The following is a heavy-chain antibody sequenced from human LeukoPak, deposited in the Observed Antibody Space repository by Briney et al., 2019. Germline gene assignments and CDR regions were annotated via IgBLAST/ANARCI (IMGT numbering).Heavy chain of an antibody. CDR1: GGSISSSNYY. CDR3: ARVSSTVTTSGHDAFDI. J-gene: IGHJ3*02. D-gene: IGHD4-17*01. Sequence: SETLSLTCTVSGGSISSSNYYWGWIRQPPGEGLEWIGSIYYSGSAYYNPSLKSRVTISVDTSKNQFSLKLSSVTAADTAVYYRARVSSTVTTSGHDAFDIWGQGTMVTVPS. CDR2: IYYSGSA. V-gene: IGHV4-39*07.